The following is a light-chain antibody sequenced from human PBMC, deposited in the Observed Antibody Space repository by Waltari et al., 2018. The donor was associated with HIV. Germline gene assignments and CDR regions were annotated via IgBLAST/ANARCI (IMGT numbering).Light chain of an antibody. Sequence: DIQMTQSPSSLSASVGDRVTITCRASQDIRNYLVWYRQKPGKAPQRLIYVASSFQSGVPSKFRSSGSGTEFTLTISSLQPEDFASYYCLQHHTYPLTFGGGTKMEIK. CDR2: VAS. J-gene: IGKJ4*01. V-gene: IGKV1-17*01. CDR3: LQHHTYPLT. CDR1: QDIRNY.